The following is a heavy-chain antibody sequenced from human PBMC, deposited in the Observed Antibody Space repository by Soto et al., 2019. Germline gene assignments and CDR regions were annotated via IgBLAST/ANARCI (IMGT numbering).Heavy chain of an antibody. Sequence: GASLKVSCKASGGTFSSYAISWVRQAPGQGLEWMGGIIPIFGTANYAQKFQGRVTITADESTSTAYMELSSLRSEDTAVYYCAIVIAARPVIPYYYYSMDVWGQGTTVTVSS. V-gene: IGHV1-69*13. CDR1: GGTFSSYA. CDR2: IIPIFGTA. CDR3: AIVIAARPVIPYYYYSMDV. D-gene: IGHD6-6*01. J-gene: IGHJ6*02.